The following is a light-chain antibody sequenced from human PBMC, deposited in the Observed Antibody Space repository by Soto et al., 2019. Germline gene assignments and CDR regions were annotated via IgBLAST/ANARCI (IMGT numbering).Light chain of an antibody. CDR2: GNS. CDR3: AAWDDSLNGYVL. CDR1: SSNIGAGYD. V-gene: IGLV1-40*01. J-gene: IGLJ2*01. Sequence: QAVVTQPPSVSGAPGQRVTISCTGSSSNIGAGYDVHWYQQLPGTAPKLLIYGNSNRPSGVPDRFSGSKSGTSASLAITGLQAEDEADYYCAAWDDSLNGYVLFGGGTKLTVL.